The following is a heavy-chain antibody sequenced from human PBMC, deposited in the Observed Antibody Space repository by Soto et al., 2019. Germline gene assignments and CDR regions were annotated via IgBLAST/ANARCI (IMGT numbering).Heavy chain of an antibody. D-gene: IGHD2-15*01. Sequence: GASVKVSCKTSGFTFSNSAVQWVRQARGQRLEWIGYIIVGDGGTKYAQELQERLTITRDLSTNTAYMELSSLRSEDTAVYYCAAELYSGGSCCSFDIWGQGTLVTVSS. CDR2: IIVGDGGT. J-gene: IGHJ3*02. CDR1: GFTFSNSA. CDR3: AAELYSGGSCCSFDI. V-gene: IGHV1-58*01.